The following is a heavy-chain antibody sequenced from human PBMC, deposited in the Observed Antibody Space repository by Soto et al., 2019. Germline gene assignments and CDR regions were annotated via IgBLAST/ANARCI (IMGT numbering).Heavy chain of an antibody. CDR1: GFTFSSYS. V-gene: IGHV3-7*01. CDR2: IKQDGSEK. D-gene: IGHD6-13*01. Sequence: EVQLVESGGGLVQPGGSLRLSCAASGFTFSSYSMSWVRQAPGKGLEWVANIKQDGSEKYYVDSVKGRFTISRDNAKNSLYLQMNSLRAEDTAVYYCARDIGRAAAALWGQGTLVTVSS. J-gene: IGHJ4*02. CDR3: ARDIGRAAAAL.